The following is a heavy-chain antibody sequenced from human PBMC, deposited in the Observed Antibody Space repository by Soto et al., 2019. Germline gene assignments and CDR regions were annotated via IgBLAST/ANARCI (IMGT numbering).Heavy chain of an antibody. V-gene: IGHV2-5*02. Sequence: QITLKESGPTLVKPTQTLTLTCTFSGFSLSTSGVGVGWIRQPPGKALEWLALIYWDDDKRYSPSLKSRLTITKDPSKNQVVLTMTNMDPVDTATYYCAHRGYYYDSSGYYSAAEYFQHWGQGTLVTVSS. CDR3: AHRGYYYDSSGYYSAAEYFQH. CDR1: GFSLSTSGVG. CDR2: IYWDDDK. J-gene: IGHJ1*01. D-gene: IGHD3-22*01.